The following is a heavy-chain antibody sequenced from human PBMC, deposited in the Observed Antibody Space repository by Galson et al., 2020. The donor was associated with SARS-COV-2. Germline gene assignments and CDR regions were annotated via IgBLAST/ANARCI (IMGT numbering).Heavy chain of an antibody. D-gene: IGHD6-13*01. CDR2: IYPGDSDT. CDR1: GYSFTSYW. Sequence: GESLKISCKGSGYSFTSYWIGWVRQMPGKGLEWMGIIYPGDSDTRYSPSFQGQVTISADKSISTAYLQWSSLKASDTAMYYCARHKQPLKEGFDPWGQGTLVTVSS. J-gene: IGHJ5*02. CDR3: ARHKQPLKEGFDP. V-gene: IGHV5-51*01.